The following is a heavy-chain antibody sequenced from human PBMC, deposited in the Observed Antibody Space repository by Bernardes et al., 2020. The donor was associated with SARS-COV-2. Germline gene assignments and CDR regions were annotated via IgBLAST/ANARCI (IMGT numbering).Heavy chain of an antibody. CDR1: GGSISSSNYY. CDR3: AGSSCGIDCYIGGLRSWDYGMDV. Sequence: SETLSLTCTVSGGSISSSNYYWGWIRQPPGKGLEWIGSIYSSGSSYYNPSLRSRVRASVDTSKNPFSLRPSFVTAADTAVYYCAGSSCGIDCYIGGLRSWDYGMDVWGQGTTVTVSS. J-gene: IGHJ6*02. CDR2: IYSSGSS. V-gene: IGHV4-39*01. D-gene: IGHD2-21*01.